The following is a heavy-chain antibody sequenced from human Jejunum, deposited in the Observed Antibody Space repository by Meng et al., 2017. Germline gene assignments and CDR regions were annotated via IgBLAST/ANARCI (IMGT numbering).Heavy chain of an antibody. V-gene: IGHV5-51*01. D-gene: IGHD2/OR15-2a*01. CDR3: ARLRGDSTTEFDS. J-gene: IGHJ4*02. CDR2: IHPSDSDS. Sequence: GESLKISCKGSGYTFTSKWIGRVRQRPGKGLEWMGIIHPSDSDSRYSPSFQGQVTISADKSITTAYLQWAYLKASDTGIYYCARLRGDSTTEFDSWGQGTLVTVSS. CDR1: GYTFTSKW.